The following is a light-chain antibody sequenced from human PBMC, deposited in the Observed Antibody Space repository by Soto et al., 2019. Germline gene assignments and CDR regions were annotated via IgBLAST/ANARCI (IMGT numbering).Light chain of an antibody. V-gene: IGKV3-11*01. CDR3: QQRINWLT. Sequence: EIVLTQSPATLSLSPGERATLSCRASQSVSRNLAWYQQKPGQAPRLLIYDASNRATGIPARFSGSGSGTDFTLTISSLEPEDFAVYYCQQRINWLTFGGGTKVEIK. J-gene: IGKJ4*01. CDR2: DAS. CDR1: QSVSRN.